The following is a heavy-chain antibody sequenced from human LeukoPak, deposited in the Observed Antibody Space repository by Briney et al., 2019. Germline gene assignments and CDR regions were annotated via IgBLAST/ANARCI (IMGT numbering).Heavy chain of an antibody. Sequence: ASVKVSCKAFGYTFTSNYMHWVRQAPGQGPEWMGVISPSGGSTTYAQKFQGRVTLTRDMSTSTDYLELSSLRSEDTAVYYCARGGGLLEWLPNFDYWGQGTLVTVSS. V-gene: IGHV1-46*01. D-gene: IGHD3-3*01. J-gene: IGHJ4*02. CDR2: ISPSGGST. CDR3: ARGGGLLEWLPNFDY. CDR1: GYTFTSNY.